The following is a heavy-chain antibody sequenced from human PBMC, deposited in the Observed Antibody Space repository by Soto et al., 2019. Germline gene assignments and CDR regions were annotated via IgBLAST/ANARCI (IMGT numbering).Heavy chain of an antibody. V-gene: IGHV3-7*03. CDR2: IKQDGSEK. J-gene: IGHJ4*02. Sequence: LRLSCAASGFTFSSSWMSWVRQAPGKGLEWVANIKQDGSEKYHVDSVKGRFTISRDNAKNSLYLQMNSLRAEDTAVYYCARVRWLRFGAPDYWGQGTLVTVSS. D-gene: IGHD5-12*01. CDR1: GFTFSSSW. CDR3: ARVRWLRFGAPDY.